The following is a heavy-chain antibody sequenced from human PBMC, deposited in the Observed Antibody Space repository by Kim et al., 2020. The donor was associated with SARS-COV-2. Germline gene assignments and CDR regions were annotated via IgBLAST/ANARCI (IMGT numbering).Heavy chain of an antibody. CDR1: GFTFSSYG. J-gene: IGHJ5*02. D-gene: IGHD3-10*01. Sequence: GGSLRLSCAASGFTFSSYGMHWVRQAPGKGLEWVAVISYDGSNKYYADSVKGRFTISRDNSKNTLYLQMNSLRAEDTAVYDCATGYYYDPWVQGTRVTVS. V-gene: IGHV3-30*03. CDR2: ISYDGSNK. CDR3: ATGYYYDP.